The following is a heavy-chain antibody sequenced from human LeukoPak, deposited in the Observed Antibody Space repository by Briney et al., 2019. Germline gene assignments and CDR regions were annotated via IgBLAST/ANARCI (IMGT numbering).Heavy chain of an antibody. CDR2: INHSGNT. D-gene: IGHD3-16*01. Sequence: PSETLSLTCAVYGGSFNGYYWTWIRQPPGKGLEWIGEINHSGNTNYNPSLKSRVTILGDTSKNQFSLNVSSVTAADTAMYYCARVRRGMSYFDSWGQGTLVTVSS. V-gene: IGHV4-34*01. CDR1: GGSFNGYY. J-gene: IGHJ4*02. CDR3: ARVRRGMSYFDS.